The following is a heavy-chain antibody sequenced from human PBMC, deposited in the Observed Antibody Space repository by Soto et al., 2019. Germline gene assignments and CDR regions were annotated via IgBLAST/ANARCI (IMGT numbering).Heavy chain of an antibody. CDR2: IFRSGSS. Sequence: PSETLSLTCTVSGDSISSGDNSWSWIRQTPGQGLEWIGYIFRSGSSFSNPSLRSRVTLSVDTSKNQFSLSLSTVTAADTALYYCARGLGYCSTITCSEDWFDPWGPGTLVTVSS. J-gene: IGHJ5*02. CDR3: ARGLGYCSTITCSEDWFDP. V-gene: IGHV4-30-2*01. D-gene: IGHD2-2*01. CDR1: GDSISSGDNS.